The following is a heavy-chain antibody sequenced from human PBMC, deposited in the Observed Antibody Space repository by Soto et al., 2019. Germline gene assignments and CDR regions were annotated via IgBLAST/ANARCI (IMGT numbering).Heavy chain of an antibody. CDR2: MRSDGNTR. CDR3: AKWGYSGNLYVLDY. V-gene: IGHV3-30*02. Sequence: PGGSLRLSCVASGFIFSNYGMHWVRQAPGKGLEWVATMRSDGNTRYYADSVRGRFTISRDTSKNTLYLQMNSLRVEDTAVYYCAKWGYSGNLYVLDYWGQGTLVTVSS. D-gene: IGHD5-18*01. J-gene: IGHJ4*02. CDR1: GFIFSNYG.